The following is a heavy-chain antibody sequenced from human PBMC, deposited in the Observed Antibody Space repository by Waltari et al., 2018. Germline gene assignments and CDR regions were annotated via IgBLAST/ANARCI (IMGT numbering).Heavy chain of an antibody. CDR2: ISGNGGST. CDR3: AKDFRGWYFDY. D-gene: IGHD6-19*01. Sequence: EVHLLESGGGLVQPGGSLSLSCAASGSTFSNSAMPWVRQAPGKGLEWVSGISGNGGSTYYADSVKGRFTISRDKSKNTLYLQMNSLRAEDTAVYYCAKDFRGWYFDYWGQGTLVTVSS. J-gene: IGHJ4*02. CDR1: GSTFSNSA. V-gene: IGHV3-23*01.